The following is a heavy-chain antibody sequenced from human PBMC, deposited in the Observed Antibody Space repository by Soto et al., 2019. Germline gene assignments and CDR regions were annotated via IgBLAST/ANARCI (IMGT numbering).Heavy chain of an antibody. Sequence: EVQLVESGGGFVQPGGSLRLSCVASGFDHSDYSMNWVRQAPGKGLEWVSYISRTTDFIYYADSVKGRFTISRDNAKNSLSLQMNSLRDEYTAVYYCARDMDKTTGVAGPDYWGQGTLVTVSS. J-gene: IGHJ4*02. CDR2: ISRTTDFI. V-gene: IGHV3-48*02. CDR3: ARDMDKTTGVAGPDY. CDR1: GFDHSDYS. D-gene: IGHD6-19*01.